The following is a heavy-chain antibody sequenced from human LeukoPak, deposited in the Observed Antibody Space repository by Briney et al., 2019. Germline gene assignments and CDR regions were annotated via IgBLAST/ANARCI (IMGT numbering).Heavy chain of an antibody. CDR3: ARDYEQWLSYFDY. J-gene: IGHJ4*02. Sequence: SETLSLTCAVSGDSISSGNWWGWVRQPPGKGLEWIGEIYHSGSTNYNPSLKSRVTISVDKSKNQFSLKLSAVTAADTAVYYCARDYEQWLSYFDYWGQGTLVTVSS. V-gene: IGHV4-4*02. CDR2: IYHSGST. D-gene: IGHD6-19*01. CDR1: GDSISSGNW.